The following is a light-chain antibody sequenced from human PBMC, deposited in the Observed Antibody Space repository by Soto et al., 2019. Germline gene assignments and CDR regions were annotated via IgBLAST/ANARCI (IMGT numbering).Light chain of an antibody. CDR3: QQYISYPYT. CDR1: QTTNTW. Sequence: DIQMTQFPCTLSASVGERVTITCWASQTTNTWLAWYQQKPGTAPKLLIYDASSLEGGVPSRFSASGSGTEFTLTISSLQPDDLASYYCQQYISYPYTIGQGTKVEIK. V-gene: IGKV1-5*01. CDR2: DAS. J-gene: IGKJ2*01.